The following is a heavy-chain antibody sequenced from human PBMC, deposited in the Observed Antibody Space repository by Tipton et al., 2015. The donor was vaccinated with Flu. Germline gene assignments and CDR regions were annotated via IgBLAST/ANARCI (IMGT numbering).Heavy chain of an antibody. Sequence: TLSLTCAVSGDSISSDFYWAWIRQFPGKGLEWIGYIYYSGSTYYNPSLKSRVTISVDTSQNQFSLKLSSVTAADTAVYYCARALNYWPEAIRRWFDPWGQGTLVTVSS. CDR1: GDSISSDFY. D-gene: IGHD1-7*01. CDR3: ARALNYWPEAIRRWFDP. CDR2: IYYSGST. J-gene: IGHJ5*02. V-gene: IGHV4-31*11.